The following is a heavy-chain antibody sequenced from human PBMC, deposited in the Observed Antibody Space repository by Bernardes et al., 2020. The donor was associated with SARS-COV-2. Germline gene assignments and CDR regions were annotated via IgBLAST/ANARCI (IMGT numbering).Heavy chain of an antibody. CDR3: PITNFGEDAFDI. Sequence: SETLSLTCAVSGGSFSGFHWHWIRQSPVKGLVWIGEINHGGNTNYNPSLMSRVTISVDTSKMQVSLTLRSVTAADTAVYYCPITNFGEDAFDIWDQGTMVTISS. V-gene: IGHV4-34*01. J-gene: IGHJ3*02. D-gene: IGHD3-3*01. CDR1: GGSFSGFH. CDR2: INHGGNT.